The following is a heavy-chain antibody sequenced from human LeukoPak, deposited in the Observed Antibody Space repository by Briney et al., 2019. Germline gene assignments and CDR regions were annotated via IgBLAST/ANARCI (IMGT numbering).Heavy chain of an antibody. CDR1: GGSISSYY. CDR2: IYYSGST. Sequence: PSETLSLTCTVSGGSISSYYWSWIRQPPGKGLEWIGYIYYSGSTNYNPSLKSRVTISVDTSKNQFSLKLSSVTAADTAVYYCARRTRPYYGSGRGDAFDIWGQGTMVTVSS. V-gene: IGHV4-59*08. D-gene: IGHD3-10*01. CDR3: ARRTRPYYGSGRGDAFDI. J-gene: IGHJ3*02.